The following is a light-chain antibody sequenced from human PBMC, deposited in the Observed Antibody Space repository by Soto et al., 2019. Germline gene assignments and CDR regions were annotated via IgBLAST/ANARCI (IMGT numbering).Light chain of an antibody. J-gene: IGKJ1*01. Sequence: DIVMTQSPLSLPVTPGETASISCRSSQSLLHKNGNNYFNWYLQKPGKAPKLLIYKASTLKSGVPSRFSGSGSGTEFTLTISSLQPDDFATYYCQHYKMYSPWTFGQGTKVDIK. CDR3: QHYKMYSPWT. CDR1: QSLLHKNGNNY. V-gene: IGKV2-28*01. CDR2: KAS.